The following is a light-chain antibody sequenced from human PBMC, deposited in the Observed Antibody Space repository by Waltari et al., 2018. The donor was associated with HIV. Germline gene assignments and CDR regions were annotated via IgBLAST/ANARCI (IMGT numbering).Light chain of an antibody. J-gene: IGKJ4*01. CDR2: DAS. V-gene: IGKV3-11*01. Sequence: EIVLTQSPATLSLSPGERATLSCRASQSVSSYLAWYQQKPGQAPRLLIYDASNRATGIPARFSGSGSGTDFTLTISSLETEDFAVYYCQQRTTWRSTFGGGTKVEIK. CDR1: QSVSSY. CDR3: QQRTTWRST.